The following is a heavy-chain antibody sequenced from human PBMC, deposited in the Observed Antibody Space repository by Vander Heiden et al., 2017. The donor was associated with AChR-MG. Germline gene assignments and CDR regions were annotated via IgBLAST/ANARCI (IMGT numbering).Heavy chain of an antibody. Sequence: EVQLLESGGGLVQPGGSLRLSCAASGFTFSSYAMSGVRQAPGKGLEWVSAISGSGGSTYYADSVKGRFTISRDNSKNTLYLQMNSLRAEDTAVYYCAKDLWGISSTSLQRHYGMDVWGQGTTVTVSS. V-gene: IGHV3-23*01. J-gene: IGHJ6*02. CDR3: AKDLWGISSTSLQRHYGMDV. CDR2: ISGSGGST. CDR1: GFTFSSYA. D-gene: IGHD2-2*01.